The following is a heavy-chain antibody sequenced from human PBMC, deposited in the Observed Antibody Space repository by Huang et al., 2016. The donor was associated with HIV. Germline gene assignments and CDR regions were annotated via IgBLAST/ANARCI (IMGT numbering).Heavy chain of an antibody. J-gene: IGHJ6*03. CDR3: SPTGDDYFYYYMDV. V-gene: IGHV3-49*03. Sequence: VESGGDAVQSGRSLRLSCRGSGFIFNDFAINWFRQSTRKGLEGIGFVRSIAFGGASKSAPSVKDRFSVSRDEAKNVAFLQMENLQVDDTAVYYCSPTGDDYFYYYMDVWGNGTTVIVS. D-gene: IGHD4-17*01. CDR2: VRSIAFGGAS. CDR1: GFIFNDFA.